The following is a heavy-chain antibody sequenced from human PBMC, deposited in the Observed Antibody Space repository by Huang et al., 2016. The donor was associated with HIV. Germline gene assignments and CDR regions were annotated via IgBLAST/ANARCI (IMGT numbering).Heavy chain of an antibody. CDR2: IRSDATDK. Sequence: QVQLVESGGGVVQPGGSLRLSCAASGFTFATYGMHWVRQAPGKGLEWVAFIRSDATDKYYADSVKGRFTASRDNSENTLFLHMNSLRPEDTALYYCAKIPPLHANLATSGPGSVDYWGQGTLVTVSS. CDR1: GFTFATYG. CDR3: AKIPPLHANLATSGPGSVDY. D-gene: IGHD6-13*01. V-gene: IGHV3-30*02. J-gene: IGHJ4*02.